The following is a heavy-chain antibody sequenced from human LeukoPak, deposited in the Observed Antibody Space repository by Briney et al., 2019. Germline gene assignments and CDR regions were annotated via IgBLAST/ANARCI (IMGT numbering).Heavy chain of an antibody. J-gene: IGHJ4*02. D-gene: IGHD5-18*01. Sequence: GGSLRLSCAASGFTFDDSAMHWVRQAPGKGLEWVSGISWNSGSKGYADSVKGRFTISRDNAKRSLYLQMNSLRAEDTALYYCAKGRGYSYAYRTFDYWGQGTLVTVSS. V-gene: IGHV3-9*01. CDR2: ISWNSGSK. CDR1: GFTFDDSA. CDR3: AKGRGYSYAYRTFDY.